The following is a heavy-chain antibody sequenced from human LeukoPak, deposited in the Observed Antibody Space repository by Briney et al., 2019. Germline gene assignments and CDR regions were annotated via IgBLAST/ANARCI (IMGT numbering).Heavy chain of an antibody. Sequence: KTSETLSLTCAVYGGSFSGYYWSWIRQPPGKGLEWIGEINHSRSTNYNPSLKSRVTISVDTSKNQFSLKLSSVTAADTAVYYCARLGIAAAGPRNANDYWGQGTLVTFSS. V-gene: IGHV4-34*01. CDR3: ARLGIAAAGPRNANDY. CDR1: GGSFSGYY. CDR2: INHSRST. D-gene: IGHD6-13*01. J-gene: IGHJ4*02.